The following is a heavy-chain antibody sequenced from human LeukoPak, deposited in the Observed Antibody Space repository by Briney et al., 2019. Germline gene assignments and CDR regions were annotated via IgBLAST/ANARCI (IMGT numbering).Heavy chain of an antibody. CDR1: GGSISSGGYS. V-gene: IGHV4-30-2*01. CDR3: ARARGYCSGGSCKGFDY. D-gene: IGHD2-15*01. CDR2: IYHSGST. J-gene: IGHJ4*02. Sequence: SQTLSLTCAVSGGSISSGGYSWSWLRQPPGKGLEWIGYIYHSGSTYYNPSLKSRVTISVDRSKNQFSLKLSSVTAADTAVYYCARARGYCSGGSCKGFDYWGQGTLVTVSS.